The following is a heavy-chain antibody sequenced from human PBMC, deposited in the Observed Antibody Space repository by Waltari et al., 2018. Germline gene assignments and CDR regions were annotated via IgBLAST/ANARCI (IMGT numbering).Heavy chain of an antibody. CDR2: IKGDGTAA. Sequence: EAQLMEPGGGLVQPGGSLRRSCSASAFTLSSHWMTWVRRAPGKWLGWVTRIKGDGTAAEYVGSSHGRFILSTDKGQSSMFLLMSGPTADETATYYCARASASYVRIWDLWGQGTGVTVSS. CDR1: AFTLSSHW. J-gene: IGHJ5*02. CDR3: ARASASYVRIWDL. D-gene: IGHD2-21*01. V-gene: IGHV3-7*03.